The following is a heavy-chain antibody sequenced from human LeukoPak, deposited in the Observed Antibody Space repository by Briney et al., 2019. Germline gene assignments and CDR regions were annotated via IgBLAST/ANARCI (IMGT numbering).Heavy chain of an antibody. CDR1: GGSISSGGYS. Sequence: PSQTLSLTCAVSGGSISSGGYSWSWIRQPPGKGLEWIGYIYHSGSTYYNPSLKSRVTISVDTSKNQFSLKLSSVTAADTAVYYCARGGYYGGNSYYFDYWGQGTLVTVSS. J-gene: IGHJ4*02. D-gene: IGHD4-23*01. CDR2: IYHSGST. V-gene: IGHV4-30-2*01. CDR3: ARGGYYGGNSYYFDY.